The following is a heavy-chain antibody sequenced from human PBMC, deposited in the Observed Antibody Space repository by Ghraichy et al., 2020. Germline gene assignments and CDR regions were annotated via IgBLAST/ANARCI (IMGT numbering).Heavy chain of an antibody. Sequence: SETLSLTCTVSGGSISSSSYYWGWIRQPPGKGLEWIGSIYYSGSTYYNPSLKSRVTISVDTSKNQFSLKLSSVTAADTAVYYCARQYYYDSSGYLPGYYYYYGMDVWGQGTTVTVSS. CDR2: IYYSGST. D-gene: IGHD3-22*01. CDR1: GGSISSSSYY. J-gene: IGHJ6*02. CDR3: ARQYYYDSSGYLPGYYYYYGMDV. V-gene: IGHV4-39*01.